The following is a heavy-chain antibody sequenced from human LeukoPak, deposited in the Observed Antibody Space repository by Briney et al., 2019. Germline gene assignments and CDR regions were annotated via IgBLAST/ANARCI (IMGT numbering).Heavy chain of an antibody. CDR1: GFTFSSYW. Sequence: QPGGSLRLSCAASGFTFSSYWMSWVRQAPGKGLEWVAVISYDGSNKYYADSVKGRFTISRDNSKNTLYLQMNSLRTEDTAVYYCARWLWVLDTMETGDYWGQGTLVTVSS. CDR2: ISYDGSNK. CDR3: ARWLWVLDTMETGDY. V-gene: IGHV3-30-3*01. J-gene: IGHJ4*02. D-gene: IGHD5-18*01.